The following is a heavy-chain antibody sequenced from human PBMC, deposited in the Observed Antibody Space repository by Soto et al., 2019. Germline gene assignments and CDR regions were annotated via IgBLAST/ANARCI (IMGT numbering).Heavy chain of an antibody. CDR1: GYSFTSYW. Sequence: GESLKISCKGSGYSFTSYWIGWVRQMPGKGLEWMGIIYPGDSDTRYSPSFQGQVTISADKSISTAYLQGSSLKASDTAMYYSARPGTGGGGPWRAFDIWGQGTMVTVSS. CDR3: ARPGTGGGGPWRAFDI. V-gene: IGHV5-51*01. J-gene: IGHJ3*02. CDR2: IYPGDSDT. D-gene: IGHD7-27*01.